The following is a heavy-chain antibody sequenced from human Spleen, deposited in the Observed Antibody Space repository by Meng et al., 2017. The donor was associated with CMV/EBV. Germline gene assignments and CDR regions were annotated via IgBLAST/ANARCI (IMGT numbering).Heavy chain of an antibody. CDR2: ISAYNGNT. J-gene: IGHJ4*02. CDR1: GETFTSYG. D-gene: IGHD3-3*01. V-gene: IGHV1-18*01. CDR3: ARAPDFWSGYLDY. Sequence: VTRLSLGAEVEKPGASVKVSCNASGETFTSYGISWVRQAPGQGLEWMGWISAYNGNTNYAQKLQGRVTMTTDTSTSTAYMELRSLRSDDTAVYYCARAPDFWSGYLDYWGQGTLVTVSS.